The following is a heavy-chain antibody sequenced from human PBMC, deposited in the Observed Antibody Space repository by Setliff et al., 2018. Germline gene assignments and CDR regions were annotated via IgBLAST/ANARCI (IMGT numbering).Heavy chain of an antibody. CDR3: ARLSWNGLRYYGLDV. J-gene: IGHJ6*02. CDR1: DGSFSDYY. Sequence: SETLSLTCAVYDGSFSDYYWSWIRQPPGKGLEWIGEINHYGSTKYKSSLKSRVTISVDTSTNQFSLKLRSVTAADTAVYYCARLSWNGLRYYGLDVWGQGTTVTVSS. D-gene: IGHD3-3*01. CDR2: INHYGST. V-gene: IGHV4-34*01.